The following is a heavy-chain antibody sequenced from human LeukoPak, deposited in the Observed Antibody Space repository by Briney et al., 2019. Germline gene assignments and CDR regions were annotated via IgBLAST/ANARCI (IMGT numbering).Heavy chain of an antibody. Sequence: SVKVSCKASGGTSSSYAISWVRQAPGQGLEWMGGIIPIFGTANYAQKFQGRVTITADESTSTAYMELSSLRSEDTAVYYCARDQCSSTSCYNWFDPWGQGTLVTVSS. J-gene: IGHJ5*02. V-gene: IGHV1-69*13. CDR1: GGTSSSYA. CDR2: IIPIFGTA. D-gene: IGHD2-2*01. CDR3: ARDQCSSTSCYNWFDP.